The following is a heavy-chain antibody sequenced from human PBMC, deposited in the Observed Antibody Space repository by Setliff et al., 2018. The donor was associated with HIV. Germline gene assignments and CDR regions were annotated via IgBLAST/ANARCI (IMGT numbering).Heavy chain of an antibody. Sequence: PSETLSLTCAVYGGSFSGYYWSWIRQPPGKGLEWIGEINHSGITNYNPSLKSRVTISVDTSKNQFSLKLSSVIAADTAVYYCARIFGDQGYYYGMDVWGQGTTVTVSS. CDR2: INHSGIT. V-gene: IGHV4-34*01. CDR1: GGSFSGYY. D-gene: IGHD3-3*01. J-gene: IGHJ6*02. CDR3: ARIFGDQGYYYGMDV.